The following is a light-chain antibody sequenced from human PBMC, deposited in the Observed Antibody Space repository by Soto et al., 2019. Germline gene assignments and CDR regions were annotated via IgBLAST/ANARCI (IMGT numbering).Light chain of an antibody. CDR2: EVT. CDR3: RSYTNIDPWV. J-gene: IGLJ3*02. V-gene: IGLV2-14*01. CDR1: RSDVGGFDY. Sequence: QSALTQPASVSGSPGQSITISCTGTRSDVGGFDYVSWYQQHPGEAPKLIIYEVTHRTSGVSNRFSGSKSGNTASLTISGLQAEDEAAYYCRSYTNIDPWVFGGGTKLTVL.